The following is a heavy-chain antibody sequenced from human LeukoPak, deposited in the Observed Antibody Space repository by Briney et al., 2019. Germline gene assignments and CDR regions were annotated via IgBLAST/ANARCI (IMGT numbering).Heavy chain of an antibody. CDR1: GGSISSGGYY. J-gene: IGHJ5*02. D-gene: IGHD1-26*01. Sequence: PSETLSLTCTVSGGSISSGGYYWSWIRQHPGKGLEWIGYIYYSGSTYYNPSLKSRVTISVDTSKNQFSLKLSSVTAADTAVYYCARGFGGSYRNWFDPWGQGTLVTVSS. V-gene: IGHV4-31*03. CDR2: IYYSGST. CDR3: ARGFGGSYRNWFDP.